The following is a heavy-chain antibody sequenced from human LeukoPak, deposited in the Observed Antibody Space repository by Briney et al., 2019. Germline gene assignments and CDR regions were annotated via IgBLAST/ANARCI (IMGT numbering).Heavy chain of an antibody. CDR1: GYTFTSYY. CDR2: INPSGGST. D-gene: IGHD1-26*01. CDR3: ARSVGATTRIDY. V-gene: IGHV1-46*01. Sequence: ASVKVSCRASGYTFTSYYMLWVRQAPGQGLEWMGIINPSGGSTSYAQKFQGRVTMTRDTSTSTVYMELSSLRSEDTAVYYCARSVGATTRIDYWGQGTLVTVS. J-gene: IGHJ4*02.